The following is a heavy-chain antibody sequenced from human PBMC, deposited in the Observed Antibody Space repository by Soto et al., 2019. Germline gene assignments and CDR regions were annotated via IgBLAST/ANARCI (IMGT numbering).Heavy chain of an antibody. D-gene: IGHD3-10*01. CDR1: GYTFSNYL. CDR3: ASPSSGSGSYY. V-gene: IGHV1-3*01. Sequence: QVQLVQSGAEVKKPGASVKVSCKASGYTFSNYLLHWVRQAPGQGLEWMGWINAGNGHTKYSQKFQGRVTFTRDTTATTAYIELSSVRSEDTAVYYCASPSSGSGSYYWGQGTLVTVSS. CDR2: INAGNGHT. J-gene: IGHJ4*02.